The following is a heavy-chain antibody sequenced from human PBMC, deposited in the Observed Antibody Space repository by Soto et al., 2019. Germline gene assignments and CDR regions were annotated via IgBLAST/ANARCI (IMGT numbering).Heavy chain of an antibody. Sequence: QLQLQESGPGLVKPSETLSLTCTVSGGSISSHIFHWGWIRQPPGKGLEWIGTLYYSGSTIYSPSLKSRVTISAYTSKKQFSRQLSSVTAADTAVYYCARLVDPRGGDGNYLFYFDFWGQGTLVTVSS. V-gene: IGHV4-39*01. CDR1: GGSISSHIFH. CDR3: ARLVDPRGGDGNYLFYFDF. J-gene: IGHJ4*02. D-gene: IGHD2-21*02. CDR2: LYYSGST.